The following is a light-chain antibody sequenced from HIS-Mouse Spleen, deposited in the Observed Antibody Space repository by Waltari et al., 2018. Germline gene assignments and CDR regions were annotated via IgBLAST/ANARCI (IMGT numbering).Light chain of an antibody. V-gene: IGLV3-10*01. J-gene: IGLJ2*01. CDR1: ELPQKY. CDR3: YSTDSSGNHRV. CDR2: EDS. Sequence: SYELTQPPSAAVSPGQTSRITCSGDELPQKYASWYQQQSGQVPVLGIYEDSKRPSGIPERFSGSSSGTMATLTISGAQVEDEADYYCYSTDSSGNHRVFGGGTKLTVL.